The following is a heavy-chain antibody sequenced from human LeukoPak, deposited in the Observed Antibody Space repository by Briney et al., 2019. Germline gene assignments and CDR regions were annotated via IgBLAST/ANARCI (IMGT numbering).Heavy chain of an antibody. D-gene: IGHD3-22*01. CDR1: GFTFSSYA. V-gene: IGHV3-30-3*01. Sequence: GRSLRLSCAASGFTFSSYAMHWVRQAPGKGLEWVAVISYDGSNKYYADSVKGRFTISRDNSKNTLYLQMNSLRAEDTAVYYCARDSRPPPYYYDSSGYLSPVDYWGQGTLVTVSS. J-gene: IGHJ4*02. CDR3: ARDSRPPPYYYDSSGYLSPVDY. CDR2: ISYDGSNK.